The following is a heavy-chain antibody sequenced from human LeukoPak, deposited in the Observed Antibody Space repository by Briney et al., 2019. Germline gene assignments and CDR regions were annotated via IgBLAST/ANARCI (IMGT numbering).Heavy chain of an antibody. V-gene: IGHV4-59*01. D-gene: IGHD6-13*01. CDR3: ARDHGSSWYGDDY. CDR2: VFYSENS. CDR1: GGSLISSY. J-gene: IGHJ4*02. Sequence: SETLSLTCTVSGGSLISSYWSWIRQPPGKGLEWIGYVFYSENSNYNPSLKSRVTISIDTSKNQFSLKLSSATAADTAVYYCARDHGSSWYGDDYRGQGTLVTVSS.